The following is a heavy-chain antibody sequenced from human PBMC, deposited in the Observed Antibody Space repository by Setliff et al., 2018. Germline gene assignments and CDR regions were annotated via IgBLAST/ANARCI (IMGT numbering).Heavy chain of an antibody. D-gene: IGHD3-10*01. J-gene: IGHJ5*02. CDR1: GYSFTSYW. V-gene: IGHV5-51*01. CDR3: ARWGSLGS. CDR2: IYPGDSDT. Sequence: PGESLKISCKGSGYSFTSYWIGWVRQMPGKGLEWMGIIYPGDSDTRYSPSFEGQVIISRDNAKDSLYLQMNSLRAEDTAMYYCARWGSLGSWGQGTLVTVSS.